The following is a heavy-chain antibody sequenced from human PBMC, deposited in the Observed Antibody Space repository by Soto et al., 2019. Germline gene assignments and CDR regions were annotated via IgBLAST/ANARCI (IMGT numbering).Heavy chain of an antibody. CDR2: LKRKSAGGAS. D-gene: IGHD3-3*01. J-gene: IGHJ5*02. Sequence: PGGSLRLSCAVSGLSVSNAWMGWVRQAPGKGLEWIARLKRKSAGGASDYAAPVKGRFIVSRDDSANILYLQMNTLRTEDSAVYFCTKDGGVSEYPLFWAWGQGTLVTVSS. CDR3: TKDGGVSEYPLFWA. CDR1: GLSVSNAW. V-gene: IGHV3-15*01.